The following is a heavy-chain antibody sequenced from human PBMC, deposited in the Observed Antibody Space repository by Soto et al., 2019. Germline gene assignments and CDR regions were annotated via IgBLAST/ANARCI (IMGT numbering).Heavy chain of an antibody. CDR1: GYTSTNYG. Sequence: ASVKVSCKASGYTSTNYGMHWVRQAPGQGLEWMGIINPSGGSTSYAQKFQGRVTMTRDTSTSTVYMELSSLRSEDTAVYYCARVFDYYDSSGYFIKRGAFDIWGQGTMVTVSS. CDR2: INPSGGST. J-gene: IGHJ3*02. D-gene: IGHD3-22*01. V-gene: IGHV1-46*01. CDR3: ARVFDYYDSSGYFIKRGAFDI.